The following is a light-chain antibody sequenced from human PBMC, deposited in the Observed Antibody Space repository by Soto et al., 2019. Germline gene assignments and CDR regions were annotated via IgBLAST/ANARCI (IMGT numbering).Light chain of an antibody. CDR1: ESVRSY. CDR2: DAS. J-gene: IGKJ4*01. V-gene: IGKV3-11*01. CDR3: QQRSDWELT. Sequence: EIVLTQSPATLSLSPGERATLSCRASESVRSYLAWYQQKPGQAPRLLIYDASDRAAGIPARFSGSGSGTDYTLTIGSLEPEDSAVYFCQQRSDWELTFGGGTKVEIK.